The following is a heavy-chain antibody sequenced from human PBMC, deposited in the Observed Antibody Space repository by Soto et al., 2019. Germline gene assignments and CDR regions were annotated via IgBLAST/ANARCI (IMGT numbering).Heavy chain of an antibody. D-gene: IGHD6-25*01. Sequence: EVQLVESGGGLVQPGGSLRLSCAASGFTFRSYWMHWVRQVPGKGLVWVSRIDGDGSSTYYADSVKGRFTISRDNAKNPVYLKMSSLRTEDTCVYYCASPVAAARTHLYCDGVDAWRQGTAVTVSS. CDR3: ASPVAAARTHLYCDGVDA. V-gene: IGHV3-74*01. CDR1: GFTFRSYW. CDR2: IDGDGSST. J-gene: IGHJ6*01.